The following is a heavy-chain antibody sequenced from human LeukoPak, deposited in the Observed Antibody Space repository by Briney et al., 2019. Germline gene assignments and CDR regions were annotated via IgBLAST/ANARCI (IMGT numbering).Heavy chain of an antibody. CDR3: ARVRGYYGSSGYDY. J-gene: IGHJ4*02. CDR1: GASISSYY. Sequence: KASETLSLTCTVSGASISSYYWSWIRQPPGKGLEWIGYIYYSGSTNYTPALKSRVTISEDTSKNKISLKLSAVTAADTAVYYCARVRGYYGSSGYDYWGQGTLVTVSS. CDR2: IYYSGST. V-gene: IGHV4-59*01. D-gene: IGHD3-22*01.